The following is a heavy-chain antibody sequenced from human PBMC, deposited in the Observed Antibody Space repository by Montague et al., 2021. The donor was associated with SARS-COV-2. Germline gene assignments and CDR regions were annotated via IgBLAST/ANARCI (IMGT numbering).Heavy chain of an antibody. CDR2: IYYSGST. CDR3: ASPGGYCTGGSCYYVY. V-gene: IGHV4-61*05. CDR1: GGSISSTAYY. Sequence: SETLSLTCTVSGGSISSTAYYWGWIRQPPGKGLEWIGYIYYSGSTNYNPSLKSRGTISIDTSKNQFSLELSSVTAADMAVYYCASPGGYCTGGSCYYVYWGQGTLVTVSS. J-gene: IGHJ4*02. D-gene: IGHD2-15*01.